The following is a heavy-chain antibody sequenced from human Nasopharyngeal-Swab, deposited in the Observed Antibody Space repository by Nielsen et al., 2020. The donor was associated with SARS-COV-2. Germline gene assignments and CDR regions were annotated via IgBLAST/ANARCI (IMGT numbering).Heavy chain of an antibody. CDR1: GFVFSASA. D-gene: IGHD4/OR15-4a*01. CDR3: TTDYYFDY. Sequence: GESLKISCATSGFVFSASAMHWVRQASGKGLEWVGRIGDKDHNYATTYGAAVKGRFTISRDDSKNTAFLQMDSLNTEDTALYYCTTDYYFDYWGQGTLVTVSS. V-gene: IGHV3-73*01. J-gene: IGHJ4*02. CDR2: IGDKDHNYAT.